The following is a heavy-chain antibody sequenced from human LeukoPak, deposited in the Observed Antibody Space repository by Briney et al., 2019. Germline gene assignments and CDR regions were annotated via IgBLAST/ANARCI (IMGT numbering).Heavy chain of an antibody. CDR1: GFTFSSYA. CDR3: TRAAYSSTWYSRYFDL. CDR2: ISYDGSNK. J-gene: IGHJ2*01. D-gene: IGHD6-13*01. Sequence: GGSLRLSCAASGFTFSSYAMHWVRQAPGKGLEWVAVISYDGSNKYYADSVKGRFTISRDNAKNSLYLQMNSLRAGDTAVYYCTRAAYSSTWYSRYFDLWGRGTLVTVSS. V-gene: IGHV3-30*14.